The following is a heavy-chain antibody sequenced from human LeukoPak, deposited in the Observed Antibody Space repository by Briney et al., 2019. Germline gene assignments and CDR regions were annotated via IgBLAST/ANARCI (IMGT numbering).Heavy chain of an antibody. V-gene: IGHV3-23*01. CDR3: TKDHSEYVWGSYRRDDY. J-gene: IGHJ4*02. CDR2: ISGSGDNT. CDR1: GFTVNNYA. Sequence: QPGGFLRLSCAASGFTVNNYAMSWVRKGPGKGLEWVSTISGSGDNTYYADSVRDRFTISRDNSKNTLYLQMDSLRAEDTAVYYCTKDHSEYVWGSYRRDDYWGQGTLVTVSS. D-gene: IGHD3-16*02.